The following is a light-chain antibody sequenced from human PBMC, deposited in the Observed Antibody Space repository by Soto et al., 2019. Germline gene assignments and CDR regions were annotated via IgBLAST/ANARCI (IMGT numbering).Light chain of an antibody. CDR1: SSDVGGYNY. CDR3: SSYAGSNNYV. V-gene: IGLV2-8*01. J-gene: IGLJ1*01. Sequence: QSALTQPPSASGSPGQSVTISCTGTSSDVGGYNYVSWYQQHPGKAPKLMIYEVSKRPSGDPDRFSGSKSDNTASLTVSGLQAEDEADYYCSSYAGSNNYVFGTGTKVTVL. CDR2: EVS.